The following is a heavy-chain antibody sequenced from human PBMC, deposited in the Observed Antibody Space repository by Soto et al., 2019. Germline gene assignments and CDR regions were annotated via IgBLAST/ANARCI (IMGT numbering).Heavy chain of an antibody. D-gene: IGHD2-15*01. Sequence: QVQLQESGPGLVKPSETLSLTCTVSGGSISSYYWSWIRQPPGKGLEWIGYIYYSGSTNYNPSLKSRVTISVDTSKNQFSLKLSSVTAADTAVYYCARGRDIVVVVSAGGAFDIWGQGTMVTVSS. CDR3: ARGRDIVVVVSAGGAFDI. CDR2: IYYSGST. J-gene: IGHJ3*02. CDR1: GGSISSYY. V-gene: IGHV4-59*01.